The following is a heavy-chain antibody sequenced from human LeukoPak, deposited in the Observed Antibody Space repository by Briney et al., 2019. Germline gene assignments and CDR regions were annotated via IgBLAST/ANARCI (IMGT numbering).Heavy chain of an antibody. Sequence: GASVKVSCKASGYTFTAYYIHWVRQAPGQGLEWMGWINPKSGGTVYAQKFQGRVTMTRDTSSSTAYMELSRLRFDDTVVYYCARGPRITIFGVVMANDAFDIWGQGTMVTVSS. D-gene: IGHD3-3*01. CDR1: GYTFTAYY. CDR2: INPKSGGT. V-gene: IGHV1-2*02. J-gene: IGHJ3*02. CDR3: ARGPRITIFGVVMANDAFDI.